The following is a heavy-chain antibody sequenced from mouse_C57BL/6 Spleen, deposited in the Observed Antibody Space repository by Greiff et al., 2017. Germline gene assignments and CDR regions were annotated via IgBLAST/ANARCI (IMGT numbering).Heavy chain of an antibody. Sequence: VQLKQSGPELVKPGASVKISCKASGYSFTDYNMNWVKQSHGKSLEWIGVINPNYGTTSYNQKFKGKATLTVDQSSSTAYMPLNSLTSEDYAVDYCAEGYYGSRNWYFDVWGTGTTLTVSS. D-gene: IGHD1-1*01. J-gene: IGHJ1*03. CDR2: INPNYGTT. CDR3: AEGYYGSRNWYFDV. V-gene: IGHV1-39*01. CDR1: GYSFTDYN.